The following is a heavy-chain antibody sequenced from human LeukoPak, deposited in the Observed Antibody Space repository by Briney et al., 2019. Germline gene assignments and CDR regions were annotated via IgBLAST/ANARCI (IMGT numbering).Heavy chain of an antibody. CDR2: ISGSGGST. CDR1: GFTFSSYA. D-gene: IGHD2-21*01. Sequence: RSGGSLRLSCAASGFTFSSYAMSWVRQAPGKGLEWVSAISGSGGSTYYADSVKGRFTISRDNSKNTLYLQMNSLRAEDTAVYYCAKSIGPGIYYMDVWGKGTTVTVSS. V-gene: IGHV3-23*01. J-gene: IGHJ6*03. CDR3: AKSIGPGIYYMDV.